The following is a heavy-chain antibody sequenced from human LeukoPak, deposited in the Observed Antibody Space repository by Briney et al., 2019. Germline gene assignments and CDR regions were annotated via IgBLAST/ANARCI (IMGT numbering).Heavy chain of an antibody. Sequence: GASVKVSCKASGYTLTSYAMHWVRQAPGQRLEWMGCINAGNGNTKYSQKFQGRVTITRDTSASTAYMELSSLRSEDTAVYYCARWRGRGGLRPNSGYYYGMDVWGQGTTVTVSS. CDR1: GYTLTSYA. J-gene: IGHJ6*02. CDR3: ARWRGRGGLRPNSGYYYGMDV. CDR2: INAGNGNT. V-gene: IGHV1-3*01. D-gene: IGHD3-10*01.